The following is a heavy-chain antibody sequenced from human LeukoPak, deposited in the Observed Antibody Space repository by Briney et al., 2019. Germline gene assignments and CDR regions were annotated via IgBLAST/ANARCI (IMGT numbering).Heavy chain of an antibody. CDR1: GFTFSSYS. CDR2: ISSSSSYI. D-gene: IGHD4-17*01. V-gene: IGHV3-21*01. J-gene: IGHJ4*02. CDR3: ARIPFYGDYTLDY. Sequence: GGSLRLSCAASGFTFSSYSMNWVRQAPGKGLEWVSSISSSSSYIYYADSVKGRFTISRDNAKNSLYLQMNSLRAEDTAVYYCARIPFYGDYTLDYWGQGTPVTVSS.